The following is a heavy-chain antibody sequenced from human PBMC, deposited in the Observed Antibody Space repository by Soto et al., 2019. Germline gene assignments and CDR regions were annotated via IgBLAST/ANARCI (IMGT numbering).Heavy chain of an antibody. CDR2: IYYSGRT. CDR3: ASPKIAFYNWFDP. D-gene: IGHD3-3*02. V-gene: IGHV4-39*01. CDR1: GGSITSSSYY. Sequence: SETLSLTCTVSGGSITSSSYYWGWIRQPPGKGLEWIGSIYYSGRTYYSPSLKSRVTISVDTSKNQFSLNLSSVTAADTAVYYCASPKIAFYNWFDPWGQGTLVTVSS. J-gene: IGHJ5*02.